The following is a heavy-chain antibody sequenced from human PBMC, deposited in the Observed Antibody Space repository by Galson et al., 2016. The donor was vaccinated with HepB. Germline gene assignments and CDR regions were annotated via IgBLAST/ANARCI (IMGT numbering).Heavy chain of an antibody. D-gene: IGHD3-16*01. Sequence: SLRLSCAASGFPFSDYYMTWIRQTPGKGLEWVTHMSSRGIYTKYADSVKGRFTISRDYTKNSLNLQMSSLRAEDTAVYYCARGGKSDEGDFYGMDVWGQGTLVTVSS. CDR3: ARGGKSDEGDFYGMDV. V-gene: IGHV3-11*06. CDR1: GFPFSDYY. CDR2: MSSRGIYT. J-gene: IGHJ6*02.